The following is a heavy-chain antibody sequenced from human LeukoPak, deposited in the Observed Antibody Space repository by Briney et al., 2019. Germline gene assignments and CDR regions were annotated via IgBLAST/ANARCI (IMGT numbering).Heavy chain of an antibody. J-gene: IGHJ4*02. CDR3: ARDGTGYSSGWLDY. CDR1: GYTFTSYG. D-gene: IGHD6-19*01. Sequence: ASVKVSCKASGYTFTSYGISWVRQAPGQGLEWMGWISAYNGNTNYAQKLQGRVTMTTDTSTSTAYMELRSLRSDDTAVYSCARDGTGYSSGWLDYWGQGTLVTVSS. V-gene: IGHV1-18*01. CDR2: ISAYNGNT.